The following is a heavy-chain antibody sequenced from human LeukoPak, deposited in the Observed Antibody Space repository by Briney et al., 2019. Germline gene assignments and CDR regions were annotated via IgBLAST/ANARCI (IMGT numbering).Heavy chain of an antibody. D-gene: IGHD4-11*01. CDR3: ARIVRYSHYYYYYYMDV. CDR2: INHSGST. J-gene: IGHJ6*03. Sequence: SETLSLTGAVYGGSFSGYYWSWIRQPPGKGLEWIGEINHSGSTNYNPSLKSRVTISVDTSKNQFSLKLSSVTAADTAVYYCARIVRYSHYYYYYYMDVWGRGTTVTVSS. V-gene: IGHV4-34*01. CDR1: GGSFSGYY.